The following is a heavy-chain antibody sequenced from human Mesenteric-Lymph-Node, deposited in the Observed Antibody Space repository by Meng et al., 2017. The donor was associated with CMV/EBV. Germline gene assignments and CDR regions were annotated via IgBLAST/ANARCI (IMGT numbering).Heavy chain of an antibody. CDR3: ARDRSGVGREGIDY. J-gene: IGHJ4*02. CDR1: GFTFSSYG. CDR2: IRYDGSYK. V-gene: IGHV3-30*02. D-gene: IGHD1-26*01. Sequence: GESLKISCAASGFTFSSYGMHWVRQAPGKGLEWVAFIRYDGSYKYYADSVKGRFTISRDNSKNTLYLQMNSLGPEDTAIYYCARDRSGVGREGIDYWGQGTLVTVSS.